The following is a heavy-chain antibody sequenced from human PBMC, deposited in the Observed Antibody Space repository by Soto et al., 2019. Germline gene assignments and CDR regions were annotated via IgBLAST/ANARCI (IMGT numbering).Heavy chain of an antibody. CDR3: ARERDFVVVVAANYFDY. J-gene: IGHJ4*02. Sequence: ASVKVSCKASGGTFSSYAISWVRQAPGQGLEWMGGIIPIFGTANYAQKFQGRVTITADESTSTAYMELSSLRSEDTAVYYCARERDFVVVVAANYFDYGGQGTLVTVSS. V-gene: IGHV1-69*13. CDR1: GGTFSSYA. D-gene: IGHD2-15*01. CDR2: IIPIFGTA.